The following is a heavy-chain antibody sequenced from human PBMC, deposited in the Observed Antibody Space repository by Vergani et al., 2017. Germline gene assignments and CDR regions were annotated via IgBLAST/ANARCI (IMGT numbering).Heavy chain of an antibody. CDR1: GFTFSSYA. J-gene: IGHJ4*02. Sequence: EVQLLESGGNLVQPGGSLRLSCAASGFTFSSYAMSWVRQAPGKGLEWVSAISGSGGSTYYADSVKGRFTISRDNSKNTLYLQMNSLRAEDTAVYYCAKDQELRFLEPWAFDYWGQGTLVTVSS. CDR2: ISGSGGST. D-gene: IGHD3-3*01. CDR3: AKDQELRFLEPWAFDY. V-gene: IGHV3-23*01.